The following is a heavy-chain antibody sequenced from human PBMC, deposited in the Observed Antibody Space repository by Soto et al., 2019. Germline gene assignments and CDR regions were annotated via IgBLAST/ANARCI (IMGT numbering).Heavy chain of an antibody. J-gene: IGHJ6*02. CDR3: ARASFIVTTSDYYYYYGMDV. Sequence: SETLSLTCAVYGGSFSGYYWSWIRQPPGKGLEWIGEINHSGSTNYNPSLKSRVTISVDTSKNQFSLKLSSVTAADTAVYYCARASFIVTTSDYYYYYGMDVWGQGTTVTVSS. CDR1: GGSFSGYY. CDR2: INHSGST. D-gene: IGHD1-1*01. V-gene: IGHV4-34*01.